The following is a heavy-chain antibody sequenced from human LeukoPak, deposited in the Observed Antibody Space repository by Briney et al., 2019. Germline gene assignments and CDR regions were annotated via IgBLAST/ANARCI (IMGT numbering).Heavy chain of an antibody. CDR2: IWYDGSHR. Sequence: PGGSLRLSCVASGFTFSSHGMHWVRQAPGKGLEWVAVIWYDGSHRYYPDSVKGRFTISRDNSKNTLFLQMDSLRVDDTAVYYCVIDNAAADGALDYWGQGSLVTVSS. D-gene: IGHD5-24*01. CDR1: GFTFSSHG. J-gene: IGHJ4*02. CDR3: VIDNAAADGALDY. V-gene: IGHV3-33*01.